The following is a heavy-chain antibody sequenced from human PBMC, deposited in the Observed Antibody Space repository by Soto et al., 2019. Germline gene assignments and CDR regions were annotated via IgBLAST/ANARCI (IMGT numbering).Heavy chain of an antibody. CDR2: IKSKTDGGTT. D-gene: IGHD5-12*01. Sequence: GGSLRLSCAASGFTFSNAWMSWVRQAPGKGLEWVGRIKSKTDGGTTDYAAPVKGRFTISRDDSKNTLYLQMNSLKTEDTAVYYCTTDVDTMTSFYYYYMDVWGKGTTVTVSS. CDR3: TTDVDTMTSFYYYYMDV. V-gene: IGHV3-15*01. CDR1: GFTFSNAW. J-gene: IGHJ6*03.